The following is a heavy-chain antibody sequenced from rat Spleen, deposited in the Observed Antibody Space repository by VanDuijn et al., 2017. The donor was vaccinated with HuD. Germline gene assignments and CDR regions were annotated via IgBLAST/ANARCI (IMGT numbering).Heavy chain of an antibody. Sequence: EVQLVESGGGLVQPGRSLKLSCAASGFTFSDYNMAWVRQAPTKGLEWVASISPSGGSTYYRDSVKGRFTISRDNAQNTLYLQMSKLGSEDTAIYYCARAASYVMDAWGQGASVTVSS. CDR1: GFTFSDYN. V-gene: IGHV5-25*01. J-gene: IGHJ4*01. CDR2: ISPSGGST. CDR3: ARAASYVMDA.